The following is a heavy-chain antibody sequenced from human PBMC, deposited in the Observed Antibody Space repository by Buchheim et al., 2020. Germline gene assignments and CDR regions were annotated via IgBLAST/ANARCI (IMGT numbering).Heavy chain of an antibody. D-gene: IGHD3-22*01. CDR3: ARGSLVVVSDI. CDR1: GFTFRSYG. V-gene: IGHV3-33*01. Sequence: QVQLVESGGGVVRPGTSLRISCAASGFTFRSYGVHWVRRAPGKGLEWVALIWHDGSRKYYADSVKGRFTISRDNSKNSLYLQMNSLRDEDTAVYYCARGSLVVVSDIWGQGT. J-gene: IGHJ3*02. CDR2: IWHDGSRK.